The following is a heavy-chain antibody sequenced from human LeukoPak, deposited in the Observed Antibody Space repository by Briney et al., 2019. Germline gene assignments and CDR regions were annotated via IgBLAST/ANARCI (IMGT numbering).Heavy chain of an antibody. Sequence: PGESLKISCKGSGYSFTSYWIGWVRQMPGKGLEWMGIIYPGDSDTRYSPSFQGQVTISADKSISTAYLQWSSLKASDTAMYYCATIGWDRYYDSSGHYGTRLQSGFDYWGQGTLVTVSS. CDR2: IYPGDSDT. J-gene: IGHJ4*02. V-gene: IGHV5-51*01. CDR1: GYSFTSYW. CDR3: ATIGWDRYYDSSGHYGTRLQSGFDY. D-gene: IGHD3-22*01.